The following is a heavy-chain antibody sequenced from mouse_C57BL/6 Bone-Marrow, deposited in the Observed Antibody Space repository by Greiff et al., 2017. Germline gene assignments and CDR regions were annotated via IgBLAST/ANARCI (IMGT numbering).Heavy chain of an antibody. V-gene: IGHV1-80*01. CDR1: GYAFSSYW. CDR3: ARGPGTRNYFDY. Sequence: QVQLQQSGAELVKPGASVKISCKASGYAFSSYWMNWVKQRPGKGLEWIGQIYPGDGDTNYNGKFKGKATLTADKSSSTAYMQLSSLTSEDSAVYFCARGPGTRNYFDYWGQGTTLTVSS. J-gene: IGHJ2*01. CDR2: IYPGDGDT. D-gene: IGHD3-3*01.